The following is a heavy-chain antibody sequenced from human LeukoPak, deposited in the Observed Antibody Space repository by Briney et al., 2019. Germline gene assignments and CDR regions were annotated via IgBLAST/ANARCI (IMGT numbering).Heavy chain of an antibody. V-gene: IGHV4-31*03. Sequence: PSETLSLTCTVSGDSIRSGGYYWRWLRQHPGKGLEWIGFIYYSGSTYYNPSLKSRLTILLDTSKNQFSLKLRSVTAADTAVYYCASARSGFIDYYYYYMDVWGKGTTVTVSS. J-gene: IGHJ6*03. CDR3: ASARSGFIDYYYYYMDV. CDR1: GDSIRSGGYY. CDR2: IYYSGST. D-gene: IGHD3-16*02.